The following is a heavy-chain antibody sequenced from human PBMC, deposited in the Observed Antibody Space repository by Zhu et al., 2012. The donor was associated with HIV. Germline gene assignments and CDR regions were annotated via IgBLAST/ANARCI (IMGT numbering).Heavy chain of an antibody. V-gene: IGHV4-38-2*02. J-gene: IGHJ3*02. D-gene: IGHD4-17*01. CDR2: IFHTGST. CDR3: ARSTVTTSGAFDI. CDR1: HHSVSSAYY. Sequence: QVQLQESGPGLVKPSETLSLICTVSHHSVSSAYYWGWVRQPPGKGLEWIGNIFHTGSTDSNPSLKSRVSISVDTSKNQFSLKLSPVTPADTALYYCARSTVTTSGAFDIWGQGTMVTVSP.